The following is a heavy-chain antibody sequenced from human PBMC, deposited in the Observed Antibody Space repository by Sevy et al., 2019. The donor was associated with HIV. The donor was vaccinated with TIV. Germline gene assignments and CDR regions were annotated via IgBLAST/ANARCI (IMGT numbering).Heavy chain of an antibody. CDR3: ARPVMTVYDAFDI. J-gene: IGHJ3*02. V-gene: IGHV5-51*01. CDR1: GYSFTSYW. CDR2: IYPGDSDT. D-gene: IGHD2-8*01. Sequence: GESLKISCKGSGYSFTSYWIGWVRQMPGKGLEWMGIIYPGDSDTRYSPSFQGQVTISADKSISTAYLQWSSLKASDTAMYYCARPVMTVYDAFDIWGQGTMVTVSS.